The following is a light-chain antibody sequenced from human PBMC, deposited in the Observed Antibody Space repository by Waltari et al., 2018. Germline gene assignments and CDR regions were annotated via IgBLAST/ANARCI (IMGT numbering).Light chain of an antibody. J-gene: IGLJ1*01. CDR2: DVS. CDR1: SSDVRGYHY. CDR3: SSYTSSSTYV. Sequence: QSALTQPASVSGSPGQSITISCTGTSSDVRGYHYVSWYQQHPGKAPKLMIYDVSNRPSGVSNRFSGSKSGNTASLTISGLQAEDEADYYCSSYTSSSTYVFGTGTKVTVL. V-gene: IGLV2-14*03.